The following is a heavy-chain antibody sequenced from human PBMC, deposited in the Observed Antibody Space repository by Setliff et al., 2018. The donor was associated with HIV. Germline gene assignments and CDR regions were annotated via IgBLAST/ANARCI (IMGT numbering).Heavy chain of an antibody. V-gene: IGHV3-74*01. Sequence: PGGSLRLSCAASGFNFNYSWMHWVRQAPGEGLVWVSRIHYDRTASYADSVKGRFTISRDNAKSTLDLQMNSLRAEDTAVYYCATSLPPGISYVYDAFDIWGQGTMVTVSS. J-gene: IGHJ3*02. CDR2: IHYDRTAS. CDR1: GFNFNYSW. CDR3: ATSLPPGISYVYDAFDI. D-gene: IGHD3-16*01.